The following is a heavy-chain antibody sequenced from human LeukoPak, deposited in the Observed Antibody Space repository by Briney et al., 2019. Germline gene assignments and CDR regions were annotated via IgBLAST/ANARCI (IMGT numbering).Heavy chain of an antibody. Sequence: SETLSLTCTVSGGSVSSYYWSWIRQPPGKGLEWIGYIYYSGSTNYNPSLKSRVTISIDMSKNQFSLKLSSVTAADTAVYYCARSPNYYYDSRGYFPYYFDYWGQGTLVTVSS. J-gene: IGHJ4*02. CDR3: ARSPNYYYDSRGYFPYYFDY. CDR2: IYYSGST. V-gene: IGHV4-59*02. CDR1: GGSVSSYY. D-gene: IGHD3-22*01.